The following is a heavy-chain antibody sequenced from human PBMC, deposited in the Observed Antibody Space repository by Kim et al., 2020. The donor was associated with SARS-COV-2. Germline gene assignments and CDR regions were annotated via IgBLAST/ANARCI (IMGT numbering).Heavy chain of an antibody. J-gene: IGHJ4*01. V-gene: IGHV3-30*18. CDR3: AKDQPHNDIWTGLDY. Sequence: GGSLRLSCATFGFTFSTYAMHWVRQAPGKGLEYVAVISYVGSITYYGDSVKGRFTISRDNSKNTLSLQMNSLRAEDTAVYYCAKDQPHNDIWTGLDYWG. D-gene: IGHD3-9*01. CDR1: GFTFSTYA. CDR2: ISYVGSIT.